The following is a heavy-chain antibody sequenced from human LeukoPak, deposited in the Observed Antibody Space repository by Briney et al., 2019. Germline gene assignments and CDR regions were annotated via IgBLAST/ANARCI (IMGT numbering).Heavy chain of an antibody. D-gene: IGHD1/OR15-1a*01. Sequence: TGGSLRLSCAASGFIFSNDAMHWVRQAPGKGLEWVAFIWFDGSNKHYADSVKGRFTISRDNSEDTLYLQMNSLRAEDTALYYCARNNDMDVWGQGTTVIVSS. V-gene: IGHV3-33*01. CDR2: IWFDGSNK. CDR3: ARNNDMDV. J-gene: IGHJ6*02. CDR1: GFIFSNDA.